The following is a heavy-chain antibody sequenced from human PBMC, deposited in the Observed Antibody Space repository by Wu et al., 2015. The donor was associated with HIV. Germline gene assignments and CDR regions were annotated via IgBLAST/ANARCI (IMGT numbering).Heavy chain of an antibody. Sequence: QVQLVQSGAEVKKPGASVKVSCKTSGYILTGSYIDWMRQAPGQGFEWMGVIDPSGGRVSYAQKFQGRVTMTRDTSTSTIHMALSSLTSEDTAVYFCASRIAAIGNMEAFDIWGQGDNGHRLF. D-gene: IGHD1-1*01. CDR1: GYILTGSY. CDR3: ASRIAAIGNMEAFDI. CDR2: IDPSGGRV. J-gene: IGHJ3*02. V-gene: IGHV1-46*01.